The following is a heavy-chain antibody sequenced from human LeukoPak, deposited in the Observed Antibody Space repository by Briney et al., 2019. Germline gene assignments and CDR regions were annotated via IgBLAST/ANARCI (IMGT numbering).Heavy chain of an antibody. CDR1: GSTFSSYS. Sequence: GGSLRPSCAASGSTFSSYSMNWARQAPGKGLGWVYYISSISSTIYHADSVKGRFTISRDNAKNSLYQQMNSLRAEDTAVYYCARILPRQYRPPYYYYMDVWGKGTTVTVSS. J-gene: IGHJ6*03. CDR3: ARILPRQYRPPYYYYMDV. V-gene: IGHV3-48*01. CDR2: ISSISSTI. D-gene: IGHD4-11*01.